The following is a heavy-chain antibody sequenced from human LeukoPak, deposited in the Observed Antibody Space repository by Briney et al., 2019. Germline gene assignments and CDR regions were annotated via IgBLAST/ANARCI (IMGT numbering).Heavy chain of an antibody. J-gene: IGHJ5*02. CDR3: ARDPSNDILSNWFDP. CDR2: IIPIFGTA. CDR1: GGTFSSYA. D-gene: IGHD3-9*01. Sequence: WASVNVSCKASGGTFSSYAISWVRQAPGQGLEWMGGIIPIFGTANYAQKFQGRVTITADESTSTAYMELSSLRSEDTAVYYCARDPSNDILSNWFDPWGQGTLVTVSS. V-gene: IGHV1-69*01.